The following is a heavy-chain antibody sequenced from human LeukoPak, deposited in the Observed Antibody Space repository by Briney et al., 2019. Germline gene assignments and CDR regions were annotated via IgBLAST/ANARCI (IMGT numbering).Heavy chain of an antibody. CDR2: IYYSGST. CDR3: AREENRYYGMDV. V-gene: IGHV4-59*01. CDR1: GGSISSYY. J-gene: IGHJ6*04. D-gene: IGHD2/OR15-2a*01. Sequence: SETLSLTCTVSGGSISSYYWSWIRQPPGKGLEWIGCIYYSGSTNYNPSLKSRVTISVDTSKNQFSLKLSSVTAADTAVYYCAREENRYYGMDVWGKGTTVTVSS.